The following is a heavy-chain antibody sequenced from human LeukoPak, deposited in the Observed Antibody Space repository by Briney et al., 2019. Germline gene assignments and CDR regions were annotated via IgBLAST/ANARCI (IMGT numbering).Heavy chain of an antibody. D-gene: IGHD3-22*01. J-gene: IGHJ4*02. CDR3: ARDQYFGDSSGYYDVDY. Sequence: ASVKVSCKASGYTFTGYYMLWVRQAPGQGLGWMGWINPNSGGANYAQKFQGRVTMTRDTSISTAYIELSRLRSDDTAVYYCARDQYFGDSSGYYDVDYWGQGTLVTVSS. CDR2: INPNSGGA. V-gene: IGHV1-2*02. CDR1: GYTFTGYY.